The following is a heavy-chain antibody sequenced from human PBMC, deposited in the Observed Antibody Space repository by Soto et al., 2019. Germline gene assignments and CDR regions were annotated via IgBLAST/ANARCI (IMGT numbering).Heavy chain of an antibody. V-gene: IGHV3-15*01. CDR1: RFTFSYAW. Sequence: EVQLVESGGGLVKPGGSLRLSCVTSRFTFSYAWMSWVRQAPGKGLEWVARVKSKDDGGTTDYAAPVKGRFSISRDDARTTLYLQMNSLTIEDTAIYYFTDFAHWGQGTSVTVSS. J-gene: IGHJ4*02. CDR3: TDFAH. CDR2: VKSKDDGGTT.